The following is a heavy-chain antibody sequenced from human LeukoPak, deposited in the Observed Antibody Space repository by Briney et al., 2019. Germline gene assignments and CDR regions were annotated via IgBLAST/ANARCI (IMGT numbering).Heavy chain of an antibody. Sequence: SETLSLTCTVSGGSISSSSYYWGWIRQPPGKGLEWIGSIYYSGSTYYNPSLKSRVTISVDTSKNQFSLKLSSVTAADTAVYYCASQGYDILTGTLDYWGQGTLVTVSS. D-gene: IGHD3-9*01. CDR1: GGSISSSSYY. CDR2: IYYSGST. CDR3: ASQGYDILTGTLDY. V-gene: IGHV4-39*07. J-gene: IGHJ4*02.